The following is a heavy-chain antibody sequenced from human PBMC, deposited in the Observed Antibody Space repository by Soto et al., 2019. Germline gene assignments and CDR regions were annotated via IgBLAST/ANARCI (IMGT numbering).Heavy chain of an antibody. V-gene: IGHV5-51*01. CDR2: IYPGDSDT. Sequence: GESLKISCKGSGYSSTSYWIGWVRQMPGKGLEWMGIIYPGDSDTRYSPSFQGQVTISADKSISTAYLQWSSLKASDTAMYYCARHTEVWGGSYYDFWGPYYYYGMDVWGQGTTVTVSS. D-gene: IGHD3-3*01. J-gene: IGHJ6*02. CDR1: GYSSTSYW. CDR3: ARHTEVWGGSYYDFWGPYYYYGMDV.